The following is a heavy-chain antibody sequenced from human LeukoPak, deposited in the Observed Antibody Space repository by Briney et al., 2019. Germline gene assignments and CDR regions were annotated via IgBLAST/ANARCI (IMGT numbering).Heavy chain of an antibody. CDR2: ISAYNGNT. Sequence: GASVKVSCKASGYTFTSYGISWVRPAPGQGLEWMGWISAYNGNTNYAQKLQGRVTMTTDTSTSTAYMELRSLRSDDTAVYYCARHIYQLLSTYCYYGMDVWGQGTTVTVSS. CDR3: ARHIYQLLSTYCYYGMDV. V-gene: IGHV1-18*01. CDR1: GYTFTSYG. J-gene: IGHJ6*02. D-gene: IGHD2-2*01.